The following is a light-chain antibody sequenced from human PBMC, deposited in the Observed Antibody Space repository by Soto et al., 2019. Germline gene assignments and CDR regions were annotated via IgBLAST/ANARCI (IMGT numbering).Light chain of an antibody. Sequence: SPLTQSPSFLFASLGDRVTLTWLASQDISTHFGWYQQKPGKAPKLLIYAASTLQSGVSSRFSGSGSGTEFTLTIRSLQPDDFATYYCQQYDSSSPTFGQRTKVDI. CDR2: AAS. CDR3: QQYDSSSPT. J-gene: IGKJ2*01. V-gene: IGKV1-9*01. CDR1: QDISTH.